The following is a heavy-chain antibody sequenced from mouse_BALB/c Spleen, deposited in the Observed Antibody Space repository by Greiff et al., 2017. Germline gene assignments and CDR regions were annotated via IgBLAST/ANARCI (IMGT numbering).Heavy chain of an antibody. CDR3: ARDQGGYVGDY. Sequence: EVQVVESGGGLVRPGGSVKLSCEASGFTFSDYSMYWVHQTPEKRLEWVATISDGGSYTYYPDSVKGRFTISRDNAKNNLYLQMSSLKSEDTAMYYCARDQGGYVGDYWGQGTTLTVSS. D-gene: IGHD1-2*01. CDR1: GFTFSDYS. V-gene: IGHV5-4*02. CDR2: ISDGGSYT. J-gene: IGHJ2*01.